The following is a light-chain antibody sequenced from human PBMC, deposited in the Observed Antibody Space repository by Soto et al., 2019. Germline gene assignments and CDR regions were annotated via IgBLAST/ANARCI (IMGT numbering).Light chain of an antibody. J-gene: IGKJ4*01. V-gene: IGKV1-39*01. CDR3: QQTYSDIS. CDR1: RTINTY. CDR2: GAS. Sequence: DIQMTQSPSSLSASVGDTITITCRASRTINTYLNWFQQKPGEPPRLLIYGASTLHDGVPSRFSGSGYGADFTLTISGLQPEDFASYHCQQTYSDISFGGGTKVDIK.